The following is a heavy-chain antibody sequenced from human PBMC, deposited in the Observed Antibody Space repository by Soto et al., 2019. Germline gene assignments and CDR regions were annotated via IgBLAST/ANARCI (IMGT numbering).Heavy chain of an antibody. CDR1: GFTFDDYA. CDR3: GEDIYADSLSVAGTEGNAFD. D-gene: IGHD6-13*01. Sequence: EVQLVESGGGLVQPGRSLRLSCAASGFTFDDYAMHWVRQAPGKGLEWVSGISWNSGSIGYADSVKGRFTISRDNAKNYLYLQMNSLRADETALYYCGEDIYADSLSVAGTEGNAFD. CDR2: ISWNSGSI. J-gene: IGHJ3*02. V-gene: IGHV3-9*01.